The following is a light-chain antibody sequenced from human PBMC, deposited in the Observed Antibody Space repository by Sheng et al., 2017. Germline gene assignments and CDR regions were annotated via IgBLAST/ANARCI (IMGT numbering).Light chain of an antibody. CDR2: GAS. CDR1: QSVSGSY. J-gene: IGKJ2*03. Sequence: EIVLTQSPGTLSLSPGERATLSCRASQSVSGSYLAWYQQKPGQAPRLLMSGASTRATGIPDRFSGSGSGTDFTLTISRLEPEDFGVYYCQQYGNTPYSFGQGTKL. V-gene: IGKV3-20*01. CDR3: QQYGNTPYS.